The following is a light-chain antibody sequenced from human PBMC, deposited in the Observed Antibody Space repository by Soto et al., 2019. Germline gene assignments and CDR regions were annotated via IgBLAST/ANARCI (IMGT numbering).Light chain of an antibody. CDR2: DVT. V-gene: IGLV2-14*01. Sequence: QSALTQPASVSGSPGQSITISCTGTSSDIGDYDYVSWYQHLPGKAPKLLIFDVTHRPSGVSDRFSGSKSGTSASLAITGLQAEDEADYYCQSYDISLSASSPSWVFGGGTKLTVL. CDR3: QSYDISLSASSPSWV. CDR1: SSDIGDYDY. J-gene: IGLJ3*02.